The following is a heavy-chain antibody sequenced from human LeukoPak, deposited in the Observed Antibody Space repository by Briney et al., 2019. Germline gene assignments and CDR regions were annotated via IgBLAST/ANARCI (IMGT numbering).Heavy chain of an antibody. CDR2: IYTSGST. Sequence: PSETLSLTCTVSGGSISSGSYYWSWIRQPAGKGLEWIGRIYTSGSTNYNPSLKSRVTISVDTSKNQFSLKLSSVTAADTAVYYCARARDGYNWNYYYMDVWGKGTTVTVSS. D-gene: IGHD5-24*01. CDR3: ARARDGYNWNYYYMDV. J-gene: IGHJ6*03. CDR1: GGSISSGSYY. V-gene: IGHV4-61*02.